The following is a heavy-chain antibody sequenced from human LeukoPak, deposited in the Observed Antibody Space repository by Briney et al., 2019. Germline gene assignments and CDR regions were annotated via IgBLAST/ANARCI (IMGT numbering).Heavy chain of an antibody. V-gene: IGHV3-9*01. J-gene: IGHJ3*02. CDR3: AKAVEWGLPGDAFDI. Sequence: GRSLRLSCAASGFTFDDYAMHWVRQAPGKGLEWVSGISWNSGSIGYADSVKGRFTISRDNAKNSLYLQMNSLRAEDTALYYCAKAVEWGLPGDAFDIWGQGTMVTVSS. D-gene: IGHD1-26*01. CDR1: GFTFDDYA. CDR2: ISWNSGSI.